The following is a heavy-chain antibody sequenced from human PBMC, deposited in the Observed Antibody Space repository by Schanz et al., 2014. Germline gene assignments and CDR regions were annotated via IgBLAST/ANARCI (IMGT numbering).Heavy chain of an antibody. V-gene: IGHV1-18*01. CDR2: ISGYNGDT. CDR3: VRDAGWDSRDCHAMDV. Sequence: QVQLVQSGAEVKKPGASVKVSCKVSGSIFSKLLMHWVRQGPAKGLEWMGWISGYNGDTNYAPKFQDRVTMTTDTSTSLAYMELRRVISDDSAVDYCVRDAGWDSRDCHAMDVWGKGTTVIVSS. CDR1: GSIFSKLL. J-gene: IGHJ6*04. D-gene: IGHD6-13*01.